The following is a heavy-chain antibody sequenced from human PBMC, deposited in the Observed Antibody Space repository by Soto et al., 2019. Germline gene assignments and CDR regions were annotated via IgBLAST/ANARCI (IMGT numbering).Heavy chain of an antibody. CDR3: AKNYYFDN. CDR2: VNIDGAT. V-gene: IGHV3-23*01. J-gene: IGHJ4*02. Sequence: EVQLLESGGGLVQPGGSLRLSCAASGFTFSSYAMSWVRQARGEGLEWVSSVNIDGATHYAVSVKGRLTISRDNSENTVILQMSSLRAEDTAVYFCAKNYYFDNWGQGALVTVSS. CDR1: GFTFSSYA.